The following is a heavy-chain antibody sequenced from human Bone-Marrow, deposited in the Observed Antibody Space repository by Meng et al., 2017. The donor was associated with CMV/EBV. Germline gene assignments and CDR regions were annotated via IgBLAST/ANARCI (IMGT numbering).Heavy chain of an antibody. D-gene: IGHD5-18*01. CDR1: GFTFSSYG. J-gene: IGHJ4*02. V-gene: IGHV3-21*06. CDR3: ARFMAAHALQQYYFDY. CDR2: ISSSGSNI. Sequence: GESLKISCAASGFTFSSYGRNWVRQAPGKGLEWVSSISSSGSNIYYADSVKGRFTISRDNAKNSLYLQRNSLRAVDTAVYYWARFMAAHALQQYYFDYWGQGTLVTVSS.